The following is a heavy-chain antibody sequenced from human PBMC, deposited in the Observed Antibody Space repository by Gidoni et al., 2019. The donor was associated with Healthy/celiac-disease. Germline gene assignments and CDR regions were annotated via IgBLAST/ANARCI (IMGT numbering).Heavy chain of an antibody. CDR3: ARDQRPGSSGWYYFDY. CDR2: IWYDGSNK. J-gene: IGHJ4*02. Sequence: QVQLAEFGGGVVQPGWSLRLSCPASGFTFSSYGMHWVRQAPGKGLEWVAVIWYDGSNKYYADSVKGRFTISRDNSKNTLYLQMNSLRAEDTAVYYCARDQRPGSSGWYYFDYWGQGTLVTVSS. D-gene: IGHD6-19*01. CDR1: GFTFSSYG. V-gene: IGHV3-33*01.